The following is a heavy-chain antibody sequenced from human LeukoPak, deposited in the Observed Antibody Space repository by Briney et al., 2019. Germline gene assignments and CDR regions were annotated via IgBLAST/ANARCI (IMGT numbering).Heavy chain of an antibody. Sequence: SETLSLTCTVSGGSISSYYWSWIRQPPGKGLEWIGYIYYSGSTNYNPSLKSRVTISVDTSKNQFSLKLSSVTAADTAVYYCAREGGYSYGQCFDYWGQGTLVTVSS. D-gene: IGHD5-18*01. J-gene: IGHJ4*02. CDR3: AREGGYSYGQCFDY. CDR2: IYYSGST. CDR1: GGSISSYY. V-gene: IGHV4-59*12.